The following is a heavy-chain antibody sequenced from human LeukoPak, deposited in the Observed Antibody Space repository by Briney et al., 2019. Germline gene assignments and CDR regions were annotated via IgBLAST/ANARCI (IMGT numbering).Heavy chain of an antibody. CDR3: AKDRRPDGVYDLDY. D-gene: IGHD5/OR15-5a*01. Sequence: GASLRLSCAASGFIFSNYAMYWVRQAPGKGLEWVSFIYSGGGTKYADSVRGRFTISRDNSRNTLYLQMSSLRSEDTAVYYCAKDRRPDGVYDLDYWGQGTLVTVSS. J-gene: IGHJ4*02. V-gene: IGHV3-23*01. CDR2: FIYSGGGT. CDR1: GFIFSNYA.